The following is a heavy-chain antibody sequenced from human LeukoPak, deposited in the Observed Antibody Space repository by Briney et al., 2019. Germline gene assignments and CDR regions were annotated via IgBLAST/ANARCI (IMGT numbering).Heavy chain of an antibody. CDR2: INPHSGGT. CDR1: GYTFTGYY. Sequence: ASVKVSCKASGYTFTGYYIQWVRQAPGQGLEWMGWINPHSGGTNYAQEFQGRVTMTRDTSISTAYMELSRLRSDDTAVYYCARAIDTAMAGVDYWGQGTLVTVSS. J-gene: IGHJ4*02. V-gene: IGHV1-2*02. CDR3: ARAIDTAMAGVDY. D-gene: IGHD5-18*01.